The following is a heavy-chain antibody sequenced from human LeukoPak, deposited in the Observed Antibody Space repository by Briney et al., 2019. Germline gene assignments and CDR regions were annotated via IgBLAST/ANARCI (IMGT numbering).Heavy chain of an antibody. D-gene: IGHD5/OR15-5a*01. V-gene: IGHV3-43*02. CDR2: ITGNGGRT. CDR1: GFSFDDSA. CDR3: AKDLSSGI. J-gene: IGHJ3*02. Sequence: GGSLRLSCAASGFSFDDSAMHWVRQAPGKGLEWVSHITGNGGRTYYGDSVKGRFTISRDNSKNSLFLQMSSLRTEDTAFYYCAKDLSSGIWGQGTMVTVSS.